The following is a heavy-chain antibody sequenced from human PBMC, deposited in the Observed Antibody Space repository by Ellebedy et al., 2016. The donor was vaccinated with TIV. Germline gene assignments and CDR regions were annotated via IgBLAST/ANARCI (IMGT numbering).Heavy chain of an antibody. D-gene: IGHD5-12*01. Sequence: SETLSLTXTVSGASLSRNTYYWGWVRQPPGKGLEWIGSFYYSGSTYYNPSLKSRVSISVNRSKNQFSLKLTSVTAADTAVYFCTCETSGLENFDYWGQGTLVTVSS. J-gene: IGHJ4*02. CDR2: FYYSGST. CDR1: GASLSRNTYY. V-gene: IGHV4-39*01. CDR3: TCETSGLENFDY.